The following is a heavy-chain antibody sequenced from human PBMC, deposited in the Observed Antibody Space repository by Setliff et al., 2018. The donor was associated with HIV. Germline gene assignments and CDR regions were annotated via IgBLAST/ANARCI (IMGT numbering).Heavy chain of an antibody. V-gene: IGHV1-8*02. CDR2: MNPNSGNT. CDR3: GEGGCVSMRVVSMDV. D-gene: IGHD3-22*01. Sequence: GASVKVSCKASGYTFSSYDINWVRQATGQGLEWMGWMNPNSGNTGYAQKFQGRVTMTRDTSISTAYMELNNLKFEDTAVYYCGEGGCVSMRVVSMDVWGKGTTVTVSS. J-gene: IGHJ6*03. CDR1: GYTFSSYD.